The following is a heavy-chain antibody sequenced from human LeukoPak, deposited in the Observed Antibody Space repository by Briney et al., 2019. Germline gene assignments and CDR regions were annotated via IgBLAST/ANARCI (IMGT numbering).Heavy chain of an antibody. CDR1: GGSISTNDYY. CDR3: ARHAWELLYDY. D-gene: IGHD1-26*01. CDR2: IYYSGST. V-gene: IGHV4-39*01. J-gene: IGHJ4*02. Sequence: SETLSLTCTMSGGSISTNDYYWGWIRQPPGKGLEWIGSIYYSGSTYYNPSLKSRVTISVDTSKNQFSLKLSSVTAADTAVYYCARHAWELLYDYWGQGTLVTVSS.